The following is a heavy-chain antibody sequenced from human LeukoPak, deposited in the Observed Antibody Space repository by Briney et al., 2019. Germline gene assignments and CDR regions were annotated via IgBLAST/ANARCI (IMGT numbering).Heavy chain of an antibody. Sequence: GASVKVSCKASGYTFTGYYMHWVRQAPGQGLEWMGWINPNSGGTNYAQKFQGRVTMTRDTSISTAYMELSRLRSDDTAVYYCAKDSELLWFGELPGDAFDIWGQGTMVTVSS. V-gene: IGHV1-2*02. CDR3: AKDSELLWFGELPGDAFDI. CDR1: GYTFTGYY. D-gene: IGHD3-10*01. CDR2: INPNSGGT. J-gene: IGHJ3*02.